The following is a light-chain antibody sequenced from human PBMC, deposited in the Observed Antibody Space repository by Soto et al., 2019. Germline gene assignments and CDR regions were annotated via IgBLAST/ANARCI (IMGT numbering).Light chain of an antibody. CDR2: DDS. J-gene: IGLJ1*01. CDR1: NIGGKH. CDR3: QVWDSTSDHPYV. V-gene: IGLV3-21*02. Sequence: ELTQPPSASVSPGQTAIITCGGNNIGGKHVHWYQQKPGQAPILVIYDDSDRPSGIPERFSGSNSGNTASLTITRVEAGDEADYYCQVWDSTSDHPYVFATGTKVTVL.